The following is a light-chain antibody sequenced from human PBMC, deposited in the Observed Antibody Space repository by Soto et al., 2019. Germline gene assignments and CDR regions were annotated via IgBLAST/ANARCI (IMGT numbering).Light chain of an antibody. Sequence: DIQMTQSPTSLSAPVGDSVTITCRASQNIKKFLNWYQQKPGTAPKLPIYTASSVQAGFTSRFSGSGSGTDSMLTISDSQPEDFANSSYQQAFSAPLTFGGGTKVDI. CDR1: QNIKKF. V-gene: IGKV1-39*01. J-gene: IGKJ4*01. CDR2: TAS. CDR3: QQAFSAPLT.